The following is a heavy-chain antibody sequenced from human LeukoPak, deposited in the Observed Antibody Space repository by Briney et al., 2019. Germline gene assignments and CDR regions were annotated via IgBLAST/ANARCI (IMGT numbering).Heavy chain of an antibody. CDR3: ARGRAWIQLWPNNYYGMDV. Sequence: SETLSLTCAVSGGSISSGGYSWSWIRQPPGKGLEWIGYIYHSGSTYYNPSLKSRVTISVDRSKNQFSLKLSSVTAADTAVYYCARGRAWIQLWPNNYYGMDVWGQGTTVTVSS. V-gene: IGHV4-30-2*01. D-gene: IGHD5-18*01. CDR1: GGSISSGGYS. CDR2: IYHSGST. J-gene: IGHJ6*02.